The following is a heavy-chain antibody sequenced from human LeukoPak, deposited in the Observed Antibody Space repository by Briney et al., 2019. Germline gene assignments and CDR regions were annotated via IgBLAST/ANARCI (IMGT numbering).Heavy chain of an antibody. J-gene: IGHJ4*02. D-gene: IGHD3-10*01. CDR3: AKDSTIGGYYFDY. Sequence: SETLSLTCTVSGGSISSYYWSWIRQPPGRGLEWIGSLYYSGSTNYNPSLRSRVTISVDTSKNQFSLKVTSVTAADTAVYFCAKDSTIGGYYFDYWGQGTLVTVSS. V-gene: IGHV4-59*01. CDR1: GGSISSYY. CDR2: LYYSGST.